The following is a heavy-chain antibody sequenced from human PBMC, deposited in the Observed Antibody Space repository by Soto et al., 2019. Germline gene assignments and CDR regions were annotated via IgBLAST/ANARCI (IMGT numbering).Heavy chain of an antibody. CDR3: ARGGGGVHGY. Sequence: WTWIRQPPGKGLEWIGYIYSSGTTNYNPSLKSRVTISIDTSRNQFSLKLSSVTAADTAVYYCARGGGGVHGYWGQGTLVTVSS. D-gene: IGHD3-16*01. J-gene: IGHJ4*02. V-gene: IGHV4-59*01. CDR2: IYSSGTT.